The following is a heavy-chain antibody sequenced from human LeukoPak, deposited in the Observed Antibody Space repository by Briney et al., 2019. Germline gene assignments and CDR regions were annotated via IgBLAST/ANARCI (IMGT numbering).Heavy chain of an antibody. CDR3: ARSHNYYYDTNGYYTAFDI. D-gene: IGHD3-22*01. CDR2: IYHSSGRT. V-gene: IGHV4-38-2*01. CDR1: GYSISNGYY. J-gene: IGHJ3*02. Sequence: PSETLSLTCGVSGYSISNGYYRGWIRQPPGKGLEWVGSIYHSSGRTYYSSSLRSRVTISVDTSKNQFSLKLSSVTAADTALYYCARSHNYYYDTNGYYTAFDIWGQGTMVTVSS.